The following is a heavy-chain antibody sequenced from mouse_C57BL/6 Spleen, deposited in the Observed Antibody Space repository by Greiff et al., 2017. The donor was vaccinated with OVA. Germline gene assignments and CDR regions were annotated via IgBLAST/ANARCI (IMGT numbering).Heavy chain of an antibody. V-gene: IGHV1-22*01. Sequence: EVQGVESGPELVKPGASVKMSCKASGYTFTDYNMHWVKQSHGKSLEWIGYINPNNGGTSYNQKFKGKATLTVNKSSSTAYMELRSLTSEDSAVYYCAREHGSFLYFDVWGTGTTVTVSS. J-gene: IGHJ1*03. CDR2: INPNNGGT. CDR1: GYTFTDYN. CDR3: AREHGSFLYFDV. D-gene: IGHD1-1*01.